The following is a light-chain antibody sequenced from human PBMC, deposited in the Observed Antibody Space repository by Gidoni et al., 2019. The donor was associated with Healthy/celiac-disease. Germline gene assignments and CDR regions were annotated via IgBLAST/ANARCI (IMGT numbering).Light chain of an antibody. CDR3: QVWDSSSDHVV. Sequence: SYLLTPLPSVSVAPGQTARLTCGGNNTGSKSVHWYQQKPGQAPVLVVYDDSDRPSGIPERFSGSNSGNAATLTISRVEAGDEDDYYCQVWDSSSDHVVFGGGTKLTVL. CDR1: NTGSKS. CDR2: DDS. J-gene: IGLJ2*01. V-gene: IGLV3-21*02.